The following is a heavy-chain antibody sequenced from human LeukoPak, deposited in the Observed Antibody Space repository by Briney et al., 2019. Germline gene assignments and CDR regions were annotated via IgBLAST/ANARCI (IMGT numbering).Heavy chain of an antibody. CDR1: GFTFSSYS. V-gene: IGHV3-21*01. CDR3: ARAIWFGELLPTYYFDY. CDR2: ISSSSSYI. J-gene: IGHJ4*02. D-gene: IGHD3-10*01. Sequence: PGGSLRLSCAASGFTFSSYSMNWVRQAPGKGLEWVSSISSSSSYIYYADSVKGRFTISRDNAKNSLYLQMNSLRAEDTAVYYCARAIWFGELLPTYYFDYWGQGTLVTVSS.